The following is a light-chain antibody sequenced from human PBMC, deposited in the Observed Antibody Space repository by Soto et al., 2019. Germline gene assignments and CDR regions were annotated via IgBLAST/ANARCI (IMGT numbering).Light chain of an antibody. J-gene: IGKJ4*01. CDR3: QQYDNLPLT. Sequence: DIQMTQSPSSLSASVGDRVTITCRASQTIIKYLNWYQQKPGKAPKLLINGASSLQSGVSSRFNGSRSGTDFTLTISSLQPEDSATYYCQQYDNLPLTFGGGTKVEIK. V-gene: IGKV1-39*01. CDR2: GAS. CDR1: QTIIKY.